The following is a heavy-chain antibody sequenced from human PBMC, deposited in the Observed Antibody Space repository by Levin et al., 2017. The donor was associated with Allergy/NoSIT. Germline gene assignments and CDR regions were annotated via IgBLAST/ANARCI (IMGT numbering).Heavy chain of an antibody. CDR3: ARGARYYGAGFMDA. D-gene: IGHD3-16*01. Sequence: NASETLSLTCAVYGESLSGVWNWIRQTPGKGLEWMGEISANGRPNYNPSFESRLTLSVDHQLSLKLSSVTAADTAVYYCARGARYYGAGFMDAWGKGTTVTV. V-gene: IGHV4-34*01. CDR2: ISANGRP. J-gene: IGHJ6*03. CDR1: GESLSGV.